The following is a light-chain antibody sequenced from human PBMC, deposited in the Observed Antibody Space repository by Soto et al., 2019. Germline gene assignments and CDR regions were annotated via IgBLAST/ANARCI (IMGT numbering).Light chain of an antibody. J-gene: IGKJ1*01. CDR2: GAS. CDR1: QSVTTQ. V-gene: IGKV3-20*01. Sequence: EIVLTQSPDTLSLSPGETATLSCRASQSVTTQLAWYQQKRGRAPRLIIHGASRRATGIPDRFSGSGSGTDFTLTISRLEPEDFAVYYCQQYGSSPRTFGQGTKVDIK. CDR3: QQYGSSPRT.